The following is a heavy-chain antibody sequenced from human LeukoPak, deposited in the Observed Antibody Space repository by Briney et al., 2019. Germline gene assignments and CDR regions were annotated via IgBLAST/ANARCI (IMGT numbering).Heavy chain of an antibody. CDR3: AREGPINNGDLDY. V-gene: IGHV3-21*01. D-gene: IGHD1/OR15-1a*01. CDR1: GFTFDSYE. J-gene: IGHJ4*02. Sequence: GGSLRLSCAASGFTFDSYEMNWVRQAPGKGLEWVSSISSSGSYIFHADSVKGRFTISRDNAQNSLYLQMNSLRAEDTAVYYCAREGPINNGDLDYWGQGTLVTVSS. CDR2: ISSSGSYI.